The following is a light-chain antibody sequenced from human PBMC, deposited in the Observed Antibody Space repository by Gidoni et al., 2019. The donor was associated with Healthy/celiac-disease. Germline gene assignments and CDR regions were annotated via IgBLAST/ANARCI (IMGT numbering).Light chain of an antibody. CDR1: SSNIGAGYD. CDR2: GNS. Sequence: QSVLTQPPSVSRAPGQRVTISCTGSSSNIGAGYDVHWYQQLPGTAPKLLIYGNSNRPSGVPDRFSGSKSGTSVSLAITGLQAEDEADYYCQSYDSSLSGSVFGGGTKLTVL. J-gene: IGLJ3*02. V-gene: IGLV1-40*01. CDR3: QSYDSSLSGSV.